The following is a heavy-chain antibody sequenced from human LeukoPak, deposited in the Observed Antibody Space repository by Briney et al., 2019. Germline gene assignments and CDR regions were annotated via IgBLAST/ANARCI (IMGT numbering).Heavy chain of an antibody. CDR3: ARDHRLGAAGTRTNHFDY. CDR1: GYTFTDYY. CDR2: INPNSGGT. V-gene: IGHV1-2*02. J-gene: IGHJ4*02. D-gene: IGHD6-13*01. Sequence: ASVKVSCKASGYTFTDYYIHWVRQAPGQGLEWMGWINPNSGGTNYAQKFQDRVTMTRGTSIRTAYMELSSLRSDDTAVYYCARDHRLGAAGTRTNHFDYWGQGTLVTVSS.